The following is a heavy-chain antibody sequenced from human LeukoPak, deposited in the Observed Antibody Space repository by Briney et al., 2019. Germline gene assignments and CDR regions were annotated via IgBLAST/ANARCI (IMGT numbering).Heavy chain of an antibody. V-gene: IGHV1-24*01. CDR1: LDTLTELS. CDR3: ATLRSSYAFDAFDI. CDR2: FDSEDGER. J-gene: IGHJ3*02. D-gene: IGHD6-6*01. Sequence: ASVNVSCKVSLDTLTELSMHWVRQAPGKGVEWVGGFDSEDGERTYGQKFQGRVTLTEDTSAGTAYMEQSSLRSEDTAVYYCATLRSSYAFDAFDIWGQGTMVTVPS.